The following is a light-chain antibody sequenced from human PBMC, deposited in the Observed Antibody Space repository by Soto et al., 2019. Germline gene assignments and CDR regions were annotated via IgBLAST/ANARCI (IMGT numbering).Light chain of an antibody. V-gene: IGKV1-39*01. J-gene: IGKJ1*01. CDR1: QSISSY. CDR2: AAS. Sequence: DIQMTQSTSSLSASVGDRVTITCRASQSISSYLNWYQQKPGKAPKLLIYAASSLQSGVPSRFSGSGSGTDFTLTISSLQPEDFATYYCQQSYSTPPEAWTFGQGTKVE. CDR3: QQSYSTPPEAWT.